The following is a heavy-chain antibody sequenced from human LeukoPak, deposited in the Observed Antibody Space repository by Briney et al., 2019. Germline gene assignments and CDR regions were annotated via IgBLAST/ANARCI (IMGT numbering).Heavy chain of an antibody. J-gene: IGHJ4*02. CDR1: GYTFTSYY. Sequence: ASVKVSCKASGYTFTSYYMHWVRQAPGQGLEWMGIINPSGGSTSYAQKFQGRVTMTTDTSTSTAYMELRSLRSDDTAVYYCARFTPRLTREKFDYWGQGTLVTVSS. CDR2: INPSGGST. V-gene: IGHV1-46*01. CDR3: ARFTPRLTREKFDY. D-gene: IGHD2-2*01.